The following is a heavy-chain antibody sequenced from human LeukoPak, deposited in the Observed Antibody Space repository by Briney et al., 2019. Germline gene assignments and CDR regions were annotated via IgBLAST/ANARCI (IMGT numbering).Heavy chain of an antibody. CDR1: GGSISSGDYY. Sequence: RSSETLSLTCTVSGGSISSGDYYWSWIRQPPGKGLEWIGVIYYSGSTYYNPSLNSRVTISADTSKNQFSLKLSSVTAADTAVYYCARRVIRGIGPDYWGQGTLVTVSS. J-gene: IGHJ4*02. V-gene: IGHV4-39*01. D-gene: IGHD3-10*01. CDR3: ARRVIRGIGPDY. CDR2: IYYSGST.